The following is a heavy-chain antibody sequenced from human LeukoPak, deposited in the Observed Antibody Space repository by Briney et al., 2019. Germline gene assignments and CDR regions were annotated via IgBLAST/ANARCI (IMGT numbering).Heavy chain of an antibody. CDR1: GFTFSDYY. CDR2: ISSSSSYI. D-gene: IGHD3-3*01. Sequence: GGSLRLSCAASGFTFSDYYMSWIRQAPGKGLEWVSYISSSSSYIYYADSVKGRFTISRDNAKNSLYMQMNSLRAEDTAVYYCARDLGRITIFGVVIGSPSDWYFDLWGRGTLVTVSS. J-gene: IGHJ2*01. V-gene: IGHV3-11*06. CDR3: ARDLGRITIFGVVIGSPSDWYFDL.